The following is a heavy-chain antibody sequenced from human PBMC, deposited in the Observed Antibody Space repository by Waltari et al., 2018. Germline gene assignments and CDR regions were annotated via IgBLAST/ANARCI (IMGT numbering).Heavy chain of an antibody. CDR1: GYTFTGYH. CDR3: ARLRENSDLDY. V-gene: IGHV1-2*02. J-gene: IGHJ4*02. Sequence: QVQLVQSGAEVKKPGASVNVSCKASGYTFTGYHMHWARQAPGQGLEWMGWINANSGGTNYAQKFQGRVTMTRDTSISTAYMELSRLRSDDTAVYYCARLRENSDLDYWGQGTLVTVSS. CDR2: INANSGGT.